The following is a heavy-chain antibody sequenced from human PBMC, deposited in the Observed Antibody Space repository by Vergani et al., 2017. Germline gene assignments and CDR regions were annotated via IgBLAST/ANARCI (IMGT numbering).Heavy chain of an antibody. D-gene: IGHD7-27*01. Sequence: QVQLQESGSGLVKPSQTLSLTCTVSGGSISSGSYYWSWIRQPAGKGLEWIGRIYTSGSTNYNPSLKSRVTMSVDTSKNQFSLKLSSVTAADTAVYYCARGPGYYYYYMDVWGKGTTVTVSS. J-gene: IGHJ6*03. V-gene: IGHV4-61*02. CDR1: GGSISSGSYY. CDR3: ARGPGYYYYYMDV. CDR2: IYTSGST.